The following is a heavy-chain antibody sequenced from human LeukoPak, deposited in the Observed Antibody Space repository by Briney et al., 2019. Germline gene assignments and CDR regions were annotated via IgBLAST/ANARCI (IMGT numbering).Heavy chain of an antibody. V-gene: IGHV3-23*01. CDR3: AKGGKWDVTPFDY. J-gene: IGHJ4*02. CDR2: ISGGGGST. CDR1: GFTFSSYA. Sequence: GSLRPSCAASGFTFSSYAMSWVRQAPGKGLEWVSAISGGGGSTYYADSVKGRFTISRDNSKNTLYLQVNSLRAEDTAVYYCAKGGKWDVTPFDYWGQGTLVTVSS. D-gene: IGHD1-26*01.